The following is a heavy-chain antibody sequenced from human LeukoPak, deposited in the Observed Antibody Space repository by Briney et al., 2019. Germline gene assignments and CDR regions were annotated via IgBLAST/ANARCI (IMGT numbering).Heavy chain of an antibody. J-gene: IGHJ4*02. Sequence: GGSLRLSCAASGFTFSTSAMNWVRQAPGKGLEWVSHISGAGGGIYYADSVKGRFTISRDNSKNTLYLQMNSLRAEDTAVYYCANEGDYGDYVMDFDYWGQGALVTVSS. CDR3: ANEGDYGDYVMDFDY. CDR1: GFTFSTSA. D-gene: IGHD4-17*01. CDR2: ISGAGGGI. V-gene: IGHV3-23*01.